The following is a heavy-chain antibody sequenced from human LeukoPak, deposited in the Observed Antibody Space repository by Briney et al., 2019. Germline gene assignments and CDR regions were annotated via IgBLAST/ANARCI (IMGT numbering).Heavy chain of an antibody. CDR3: AKDTVRGDFDY. Sequence: GGSLRLSCAASGLTFSSYAMRWVRQAPGKGLVWVSAISGTGIYIYHADSVKGRFTISRDNSKNTLYLQMNSLRVEDTAIYYCAKDTVRGDFDYWGQGTLVTVSS. CDR2: ISGTGIYI. V-gene: IGHV3-23*01. D-gene: IGHD3-10*01. CDR1: GLTFSSYA. J-gene: IGHJ4*02.